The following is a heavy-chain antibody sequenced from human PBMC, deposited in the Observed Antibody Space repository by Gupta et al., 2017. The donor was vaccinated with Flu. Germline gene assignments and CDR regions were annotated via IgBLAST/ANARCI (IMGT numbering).Heavy chain of an antibody. V-gene: IGHV1-18*01. Sequence: WVRQAPGQGLEYMGWISAYNGDTTYAQKLQGRVTMTTNTSTSTAYMELRSLRPDDTAGYYCATALGPTRGDVGGQGTLVTVSS. CDR3: ATALGPTRGDV. J-gene: IGHJ4*02. D-gene: IGHD1-26*01. CDR2: ISAYNGDT.